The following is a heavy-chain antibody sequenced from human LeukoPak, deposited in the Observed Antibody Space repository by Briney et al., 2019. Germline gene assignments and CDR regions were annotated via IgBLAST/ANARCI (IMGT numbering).Heavy chain of an antibody. CDR2: ISWDGGST. Sequence: GGSLRLSCAASGFTFDDYAMHWVRQAPGKGLEWVSLISWDGGSTYYADSVKGRFTISRDNAKNSLYLQMNSLRAEDTAVYYCARFGYSYADAFDIWGQGTMVTVSS. CDR3: ARFGYSYADAFDI. V-gene: IGHV3-43D*03. CDR1: GFTFDDYA. D-gene: IGHD5-18*01. J-gene: IGHJ3*02.